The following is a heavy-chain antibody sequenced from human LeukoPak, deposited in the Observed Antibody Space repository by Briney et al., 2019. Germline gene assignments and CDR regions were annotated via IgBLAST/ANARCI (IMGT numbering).Heavy chain of an antibody. CDR2: ISYDGNNQ. D-gene: IGHD6-13*01. CDR3: AKSTLIGGKYSSSWYYFDH. CDR1: GFTFSSYG. Sequence: GGSLRLSCAASGFTFSSYGMHWVRQAPGKGLEWVAVISYDGNNQYYADSVKGRFTISRDNSKNSLYLQMNSLRDEDTAVYYCAKSTLIGGKYSSSWYYFDHWGQGTLVTVSS. J-gene: IGHJ4*02. V-gene: IGHV3-30*18.